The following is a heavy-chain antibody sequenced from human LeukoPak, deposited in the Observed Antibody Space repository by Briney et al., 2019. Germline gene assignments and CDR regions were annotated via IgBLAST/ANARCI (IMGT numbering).Heavy chain of an antibody. CDR1: GGTFSSYA. V-gene: IGHV1-69*13. CDR3: ARGGSTSAYFDY. Sequence: GASVKVSCKASGGTFSSYAISWVRQAPGQGLEWMGGIIPISGTANYAQKFQGRVTITADESTSTAYMELSSLRSEDTAVYYCARGGSTSAYFDYWGQGTLVTVSS. J-gene: IGHJ4*02. D-gene: IGHD2-2*01. CDR2: IIPISGTA.